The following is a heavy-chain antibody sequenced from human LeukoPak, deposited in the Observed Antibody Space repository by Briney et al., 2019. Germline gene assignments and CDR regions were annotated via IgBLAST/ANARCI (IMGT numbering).Heavy chain of an antibody. CDR1: AGSISTYY. Sequence: SETLSLTCTVTAGSISTYYWSCIRQTAGKGLEGIGHINPRGNIKYNPSLKSRVSLSMDTSKNQFSLKVNSVTAADTAVYYCARGGAQWLVEEAFDFWSRGTMVTVSS. D-gene: IGHD6-19*01. J-gene: IGHJ3*01. CDR2: INPRGNI. CDR3: ARGGAQWLVEEAFDF. V-gene: IGHV4-4*07.